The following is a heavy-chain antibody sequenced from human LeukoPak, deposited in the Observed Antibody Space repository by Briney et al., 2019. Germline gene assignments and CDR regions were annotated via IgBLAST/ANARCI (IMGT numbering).Heavy chain of an antibody. D-gene: IGHD1-26*01. CDR1: GYTFTSYD. CDR2: INPNSGGT. Sequence: RASVKVSCKASGYTFTSYDINWVRQATGQGLEWMGWINPNSGGTNYAQKFQGRVTMTRDTSISTAYMELSRLRSDDTAVYYCARDPIVGAVYYYYGMDVWGQGTTVTVSS. J-gene: IGHJ6*02. V-gene: IGHV1-2*02. CDR3: ARDPIVGAVYYYYGMDV.